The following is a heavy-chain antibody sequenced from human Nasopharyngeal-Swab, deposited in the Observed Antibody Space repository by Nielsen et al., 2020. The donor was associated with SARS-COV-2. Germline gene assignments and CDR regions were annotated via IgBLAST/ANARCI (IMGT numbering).Heavy chain of an antibody. CDR2: VYPGNSEV. J-gene: IGHJ5*02. D-gene: IGHD5-24*01. CDR1: GYSFVHHW. V-gene: IGHV5-51*01. Sequence: GESLKISCLASGYSFVHHWIGWVRQRPGKGLERMGMVYPGNSEVAYSPSFQGHVTISADKSINTAYLQWSSLRASDTAMYFCARRAARDGYNYEVDPWGQGTPVTVSS. CDR3: ARRAARDGYNYEVDP.